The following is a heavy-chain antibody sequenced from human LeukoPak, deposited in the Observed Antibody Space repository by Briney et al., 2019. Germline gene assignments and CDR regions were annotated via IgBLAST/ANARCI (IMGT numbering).Heavy chain of an antibody. V-gene: IGHV3-21*01. J-gene: IGHJ4*02. CDR1: GFTFSSYS. CDR2: ISSSSSYI. CDR3: APHLRGTSPALIVPSHY. D-gene: IGHD3-16*02. Sequence: GGSLRLSCAASGFTFSSYSMNWGRQAPRKGMERVSSISSSSSYIYYANSVKGRFTIFRDNAKNSLYMQMNSLRAEDTAVYFCAPHLRGTSPALIVPSHYWGPGTLVTVSS.